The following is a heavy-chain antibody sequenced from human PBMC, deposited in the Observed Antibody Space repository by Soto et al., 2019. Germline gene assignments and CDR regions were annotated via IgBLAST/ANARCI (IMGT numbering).Heavy chain of an antibody. CDR3: AREDYGGNPFDS. D-gene: IGHD4-17*01. Sequence: EVQLVESGGDLVQPGGSLRLSCAASAFTFSSFEMNWVRQAPGKGLEWVSYISSSGSTIYYADSVKGRFTISRDNAKSSLYLQMKSLRAEDTAVYYCAREDYGGNPFDSWGQGTLVTVSS. CDR1: AFTFSSFE. V-gene: IGHV3-48*03. J-gene: IGHJ4*02. CDR2: ISSSGSTI.